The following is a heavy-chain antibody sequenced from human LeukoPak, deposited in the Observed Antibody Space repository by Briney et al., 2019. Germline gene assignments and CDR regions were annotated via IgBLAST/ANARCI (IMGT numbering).Heavy chain of an antibody. J-gene: IGHJ4*02. D-gene: IGHD3-10*01. CDR2: ISYDGSNK. CDR3: ARDYYGSGRYDY. Sequence: GGSLRLSCAASGFTFSSYAMHWVRQAPGKGLEWVAVISYDGSNKYYADSVKGRFTISRDNSKNTLYLQMNSLRAEDTAVYYCARDYYGSGRYDYWGQGTLVTVSS. V-gene: IGHV3-30-3*01. CDR1: GFTFSSYA.